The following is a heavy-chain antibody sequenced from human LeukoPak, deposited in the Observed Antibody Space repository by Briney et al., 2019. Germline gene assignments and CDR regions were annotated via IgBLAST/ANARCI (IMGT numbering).Heavy chain of an antibody. CDR1: GGSFSGYY. CDR2: INHSGST. V-gene: IGHV4-34*01. J-gene: IGHJ5*02. CDR3: ARGYYGSGSYPSDWFDP. Sequence: SETLSLTCAVYGGSFSGYYWSWIRQPPGKGLEWIGEINHSGSTNYNPSLKSRVTISVDTSKNQFSLKLSSVTAADTAVYYCARGYYGSGSYPSDWFDPWGQGTLVTVSS. D-gene: IGHD3-10*01.